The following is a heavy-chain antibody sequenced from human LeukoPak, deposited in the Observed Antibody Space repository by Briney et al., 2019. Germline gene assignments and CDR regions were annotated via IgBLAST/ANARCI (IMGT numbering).Heavy chain of an antibody. CDR2: ICGSGGST. D-gene: IGHD5-18*01. Sequence: GGSLRLSCAASGFTFSSYAMSWVRQAPGKGLEWVSAICGSGGSTYYADSVKGRFTISRDNSKNTLYLQMNSLRAEDTAVYYCANYIYSYGYGHTHFGYWGQGTLVTVAS. J-gene: IGHJ4*02. V-gene: IGHV3-23*01. CDR1: GFTFSSYA. CDR3: ANYIYSYGYGHTHFGY.